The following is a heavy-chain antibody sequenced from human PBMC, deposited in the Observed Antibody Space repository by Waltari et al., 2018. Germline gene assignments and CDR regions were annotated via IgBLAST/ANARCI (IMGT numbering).Heavy chain of an antibody. Sequence: EALLAESGGGSVKPGGSLRLSCAVSQFNVGDNYVGWVRQPPGQGLEWVSIIYSGGSTSYADSVRARFTISRDISKNTVFLQMNSLRAEDTAVYYCASHYCSRGTCHFDSWGQGTLVKVSS. CDR2: IYSGGST. CDR3: ASHYCSRGTCHFDS. CDR1: QFNVGDNY. V-gene: IGHV3-66*04. J-gene: IGHJ4*02. D-gene: IGHD2-15*01.